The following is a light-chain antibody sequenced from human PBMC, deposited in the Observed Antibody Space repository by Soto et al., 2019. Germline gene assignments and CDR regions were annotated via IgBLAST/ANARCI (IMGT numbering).Light chain of an antibody. CDR2: DVN. CDR3: SSFTSSSPVV. Sequence: QSALTQPASVSGSPGQSIPISCTGTSSDVGGYHYVSWYQQHPGKAPKLMIYDVNNRPSGVSNRFSGSKFGNTASLTIAGLQTEDEADYYCSSFTSSSPVVFGGGTKLTVL. J-gene: IGLJ2*01. V-gene: IGLV2-14*01. CDR1: SSDVGGYHY.